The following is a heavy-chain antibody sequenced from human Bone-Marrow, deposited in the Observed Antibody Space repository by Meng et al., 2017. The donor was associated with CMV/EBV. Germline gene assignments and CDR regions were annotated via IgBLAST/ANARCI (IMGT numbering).Heavy chain of an antibody. CDR1: GYTFTSYG. V-gene: IGHV1-18*01. CDR2: ISAYNGNT. J-gene: IGHJ4*02. D-gene: IGHD1-26*01. CDR3: ARVRLVGGSYYGLGY. Sequence: ASVKVSCKASGYTFTSYGISWVRQAPGQGLEWMGWISAYNGNTNYAQKLQGRVTMTTDTSTSTAYMELRSLRSDDTAVYYCARVRLVGGSYYGLGYWGQGTLVTVSS.